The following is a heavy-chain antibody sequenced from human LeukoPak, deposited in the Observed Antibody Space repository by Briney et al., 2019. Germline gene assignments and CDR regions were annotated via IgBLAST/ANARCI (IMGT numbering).Heavy chain of an antibody. V-gene: IGHV4-61*02. CDR1: GASISSRDHS. Sequence: SETLSLTCTVSGASISSRDHSWSWIRQPAGKGLEWIGRVYSSGGTNYNPSLKNRVTISMDIFTNQFSLNMSSVTAADTAFYFCVREQVVATASFDHWGLGTLVTVSS. D-gene: IGHD2-21*02. J-gene: IGHJ4*02. CDR3: VREQVVATASFDH. CDR2: VYSSGGT.